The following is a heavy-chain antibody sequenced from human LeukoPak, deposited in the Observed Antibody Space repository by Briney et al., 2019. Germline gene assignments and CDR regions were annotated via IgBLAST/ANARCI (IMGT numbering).Heavy chain of an antibody. CDR2: INHSGST. J-gene: IGHJ4*02. Sequence: SETLSLTCAVYGGSFSGYYWSWIHQPPGKGLEWIGEINHSGSTNYNPSLKSRVTISVDTSKNQFSLKLSSVTAADTAVYYCARGPPYYYDSSGYSGYNYWGQGTLVTVSS. CDR1: GGSFSGYY. CDR3: ARGPPYYYDSSGYSGYNY. V-gene: IGHV4-34*01. D-gene: IGHD3-22*01.